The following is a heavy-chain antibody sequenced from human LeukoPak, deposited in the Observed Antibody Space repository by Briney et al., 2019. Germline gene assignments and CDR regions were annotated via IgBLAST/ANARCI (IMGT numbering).Heavy chain of an antibody. CDR2: IYYSGST. J-gene: IGHJ4*02. Sequence: SETLSLTCTVSGGSISSYYWSWIRQPPGKGLEWIGYIYYSGSTNYNPSLKSRVTISVDTSKNQFSLKLSSVTAADTAVYYCARHRGSGSYQYYFDHWGQGTLVTVSS. D-gene: IGHD3-10*01. V-gene: IGHV4-59*08. CDR3: ARHRGSGSYQYYFDH. CDR1: GGSISSYY.